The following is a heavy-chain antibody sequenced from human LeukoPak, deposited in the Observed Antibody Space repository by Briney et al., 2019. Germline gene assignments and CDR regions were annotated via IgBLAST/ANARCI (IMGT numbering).Heavy chain of an antibody. D-gene: IGHD3-10*01. CDR2: IKQDGSET. CDR1: GFTFSSYA. CDR3: ARDRVSMVRGVIKTFYFDN. Sequence: GGSLRLSCAASGFTFSSYAMHWVRQAPGKGLEWVANIKQDGSETYHVDSVKGRFTISRDNAKNSLYLQMNSLRDEDTAVYYCARDRVSMVRGVIKTFYFDNWGQGTLVTVSS. V-gene: IGHV3-7*01. J-gene: IGHJ4*02.